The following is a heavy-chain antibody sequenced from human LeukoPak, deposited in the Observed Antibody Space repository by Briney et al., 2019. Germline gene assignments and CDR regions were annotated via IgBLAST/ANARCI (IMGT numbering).Heavy chain of an antibody. CDR2: IHTSGST. V-gene: IGHV4-4*07. CDR3: ARGTNGVRWGYYYYYMDV. Sequence: SETLSLTCTVSGVSISSYYWSWIRQPAGKGLEWIGRIHTSGSTSYNPSLKSRVTMSVDTSKNQFSLKLSSVTAADTAVYYCARGTNGVRWGYYYYYMDVWGKGTTVTVSS. CDR1: GVSISSYY. J-gene: IGHJ6*03. D-gene: IGHD2-8*01.